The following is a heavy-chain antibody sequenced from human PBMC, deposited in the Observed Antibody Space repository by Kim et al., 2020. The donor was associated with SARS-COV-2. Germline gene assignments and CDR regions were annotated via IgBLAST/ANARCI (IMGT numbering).Heavy chain of an antibody. CDR1: GYTFTSYG. D-gene: IGHD2-15*01. J-gene: IGHJ4*02. V-gene: IGHV1-18*01. CDR2: ISAYNGNT. CDR3: ARGYCSGGSCYLGEGFDY. Sequence: ASVKVSCKASGYTFTSYGISWVRQAPGQGLEWMGWISAYNGNTNYAQKLQGRVTMTTDTSTSTAYMELRSLRSDDTAVYYCARGYCSGGSCYLGEGFDYWGQGTLVTVSS.